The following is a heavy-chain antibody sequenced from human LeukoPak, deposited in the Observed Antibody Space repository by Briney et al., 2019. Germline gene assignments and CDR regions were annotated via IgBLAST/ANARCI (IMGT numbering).Heavy chain of an antibody. CDR1: GGSISSGGYY. J-gene: IGHJ4*02. CDR3: AREVGATNFDY. Sequence: PSETLSLTCTVSGGSISSGGYYWSWIRQHPGKGLEWIGYIYYSGSTNYNPSLKSRVTISVDTSKNQFSLKLSSVTAADTAVYYCAREVGATNFDYWGQGTLVTVSS. CDR2: IYYSGST. D-gene: IGHD1-26*01. V-gene: IGHV4-61*08.